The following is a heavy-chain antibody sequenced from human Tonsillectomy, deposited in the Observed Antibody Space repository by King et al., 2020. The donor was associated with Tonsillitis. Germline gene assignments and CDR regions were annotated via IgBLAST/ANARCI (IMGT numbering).Heavy chain of an antibody. CDR3: ARDWDFYASSEGHAFDI. D-gene: IGHD3-22*01. J-gene: IGHJ3*02. Sequence: VQLQGSGPGLVKPSETLSLTCNGSGGSIRRYYWGWIRQPPGKGLECVGDIYYSGNTHYNPSLKSRVTISVDTSKNQLSRKLSAVTAADTAVYYCARDWDFYASSEGHAFDIWGQGTMVTVSS. V-gene: IGHV4-59*01. CDR2: IYYSGNT. CDR1: GGSIRRYY.